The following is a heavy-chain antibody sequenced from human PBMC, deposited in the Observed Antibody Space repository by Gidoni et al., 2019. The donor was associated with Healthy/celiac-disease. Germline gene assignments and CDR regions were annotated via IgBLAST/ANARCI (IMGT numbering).Heavy chain of an antibody. D-gene: IGHD3-16*01. CDR3: ARQAYDPPRFDY. V-gene: IGHV4-39*01. CDR2: IYYSGST. Sequence: QLQLQESGPGLVKPSETLSLTCTVSGGSTSSSSYYWGWIRQPPGKGLEWMGSIYYSGSTYYTPSLKSRVTLSVDTSKNQFSLKLSSVTAADTAVYYCARQAYDPPRFDYWGQGTLVTVSS. J-gene: IGHJ4*02. CDR1: GGSTSSSSYY.